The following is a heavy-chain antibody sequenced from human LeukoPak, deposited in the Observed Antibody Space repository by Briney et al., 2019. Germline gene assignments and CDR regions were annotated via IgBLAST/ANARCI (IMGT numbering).Heavy chain of an antibody. D-gene: IGHD6-19*01. CDR1: GGSIRSYY. V-gene: IGHV4-59*01. CDR3: ARGRGSGWYGPYDY. CDR2: IYYSGST. Sequence: SETLSLTCTVSGGSIRSYYWSWVRQPPGKGLEWIGYIYYSGSTNYNPSLKSRVTISVDTSKNQFSLKLSSVTAADTAVYYCARGRGSGWYGPYDYWGQGTLVTVSS. J-gene: IGHJ4*02.